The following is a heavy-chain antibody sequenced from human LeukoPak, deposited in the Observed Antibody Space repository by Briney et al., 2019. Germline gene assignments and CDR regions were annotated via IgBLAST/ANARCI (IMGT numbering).Heavy chain of an antibody. CDR3: AKDSVPAATLYFDY. V-gene: IGHV3-30*02. D-gene: IGHD2-2*01. CDR1: GFTFSSYG. Sequence: GGSLRLSCAASGFTFSSYGMHWVRQAPGKGLEWVAFIRYDGSNKYYADSVKGRFTISRDNSKNTLYLQMNSLRAENTAVYYCAKDSVPAATLYFDYWGQGTLVTVSS. CDR2: IRYDGSNK. J-gene: IGHJ4*02.